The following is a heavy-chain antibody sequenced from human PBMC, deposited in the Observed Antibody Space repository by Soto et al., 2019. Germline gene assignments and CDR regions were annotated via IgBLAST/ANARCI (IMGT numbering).Heavy chain of an antibody. CDR1: GFTFRSYT. J-gene: IGHJ6*02. CDR2: ISSSSSDI. V-gene: IGHV3-21*01. Sequence: PGGSLRLSCAASGFTFRSYTMDWVRQAPGKGLEWVSSISSSSSDIYYADSAKGRFTVSRDNAKNSLYLQMNSLRAEDTAVYYCASLVAAPSSFSSYYYGMDVWGQGTTVTVSS. CDR3: ASLVAAPSSFSSYYYGMDV. D-gene: IGHD6-6*01.